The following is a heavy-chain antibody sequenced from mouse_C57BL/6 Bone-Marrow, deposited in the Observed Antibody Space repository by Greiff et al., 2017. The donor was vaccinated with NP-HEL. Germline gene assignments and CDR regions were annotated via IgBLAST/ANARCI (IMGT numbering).Heavy chain of an antibody. J-gene: IGHJ4*01. CDR2: INPNYGTT. D-gene: IGHD2-5*01. V-gene: IGHV1-39*01. Sequence: VQLKESGPELVKPGASVKISCTASGYSFTDYNMNWVKQSNGKSLEWIGVINPNYGTTSYNQKFKGKATLTVDQSSSTAYMQLNSLTSEDSAVYYCAREDYSNFYAMDYWGQGTSVTVSS. CDR1: GYSFTDYN. CDR3: AREDYSNFYAMDY.